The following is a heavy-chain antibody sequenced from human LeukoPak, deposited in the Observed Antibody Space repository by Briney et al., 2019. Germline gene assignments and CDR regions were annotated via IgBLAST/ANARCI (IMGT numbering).Heavy chain of an antibody. Sequence: SETLSLTCTVSGASISSSTYSWGWIRQPPGRGVEWIGSIYYSGSTYYTPSLKSRVTISVDTSKNQFSLKLSSVTAADAAVYYCARRQGTAMETWEDYWGQGTLVTVSS. V-gene: IGHV4-39*01. CDR3: ARRQGTAMETWEDY. D-gene: IGHD5-18*01. CDR1: GASISSSTYS. CDR2: IYYSGST. J-gene: IGHJ4*02.